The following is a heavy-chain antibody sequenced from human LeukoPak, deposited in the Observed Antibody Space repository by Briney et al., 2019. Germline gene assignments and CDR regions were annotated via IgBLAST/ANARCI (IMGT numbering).Heavy chain of an antibody. D-gene: IGHD3-22*01. CDR1: GGSISSSSYY. Sequence: SETLSLTCTVSGGSISSSSYYWSWIRQPPGKGLEWIGEINHSGSTNYNPSLKSRVTISVDTSKNQFSLKLSSVTAADTAVYYCAREGNDSSGYYPDAFDIWGQGTMVTVSS. V-gene: IGHV4-39*07. CDR3: AREGNDSSGYYPDAFDI. CDR2: INHSGST. J-gene: IGHJ3*02.